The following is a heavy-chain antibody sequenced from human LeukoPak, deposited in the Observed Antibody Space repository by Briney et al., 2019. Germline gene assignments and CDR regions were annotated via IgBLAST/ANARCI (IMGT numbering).Heavy chain of an antibody. CDR1: GFTFDDYA. J-gene: IGHJ3*02. CDR3: ATYDTRGAFDI. V-gene: IGHV3-9*01. CDR2: ISWNSGSI. Sequence: GGSLRLSCAASGFTFDDYAMNWVRQAPGAGLEWVSGISWNSGSIGYADSVKGRFTISRDNAKNSLYLQMNSLRAEDTALYYCATYDTRGAFDIWGQGTTVTVSS. D-gene: IGHD3-22*01.